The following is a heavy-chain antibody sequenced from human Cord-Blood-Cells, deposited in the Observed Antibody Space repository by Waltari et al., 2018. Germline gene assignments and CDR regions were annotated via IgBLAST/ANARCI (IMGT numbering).Heavy chain of an antibody. V-gene: IGHV4-34*01. J-gene: IGHJ4*02. CDR2: IKHSGST. Sequence: QVQLQQWGAGLLKPSETLSLTCAVYGGSFRGYYWRWIRQPPGKGLEWIGEIKHSGSTNYNPSLKSRVTISVDTSKNQFSLKLSSVTAADTAVYYCASTLYDSSGYYYDYWGQGTLVTVSS. CDR3: ASTLYDSSGYYYDY. D-gene: IGHD3-22*01. CDR1: GGSFRGYY.